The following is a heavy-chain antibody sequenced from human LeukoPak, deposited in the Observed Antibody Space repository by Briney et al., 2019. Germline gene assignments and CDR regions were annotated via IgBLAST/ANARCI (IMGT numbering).Heavy chain of an antibody. V-gene: IGHV1-69*13. D-gene: IGHD2-2*01. J-gene: IGHJ4*02. CDR1: GGTFSSYA. CDR3: ARDLVVPAATGDY. Sequence: ASVTVSCRASGGTFSSYAISWVRQAPGQGLEWMGRIIPNFGTANYAQKFQGRVTITADESTSTAYMELSSLRSEDTAVYYCARDLVVPAATGDYWGQGTLFTVSS. CDR2: IIPNFGTA.